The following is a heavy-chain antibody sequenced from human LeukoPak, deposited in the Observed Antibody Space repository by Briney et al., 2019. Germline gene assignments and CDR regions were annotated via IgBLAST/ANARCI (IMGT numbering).Heavy chain of an antibody. V-gene: IGHV4-30-2*01. J-gene: IGHJ3*02. CDR2: IYHSGST. CDR1: GGSISSGGYS. Sequence: PSQTLSLTCAVSGGSISSGGYSWSWIRQPPGKGLEWIGYIYHSGSTYYNPSLKSRVTISVDRSKNQFSLKLSSVTAADTAVYYCARGRYCSGGSCRKVAFDIWGQGTMVTVSS. D-gene: IGHD2-15*01. CDR3: ARGRYCSGGSCRKVAFDI.